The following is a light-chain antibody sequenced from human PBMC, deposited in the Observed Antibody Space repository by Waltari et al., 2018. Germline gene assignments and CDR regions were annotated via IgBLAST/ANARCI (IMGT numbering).Light chain of an antibody. CDR3: QQYNTWPPLT. V-gene: IGKV3-15*01. Sequence: EIVMTQSPAPLSLSPGDSATLSCKASQNVYTNLAWYQQKPGQAPRLLISGASARATGVPSRFRGSGSGTEFTLTISSLQSDDFAVYYCQQYNTWPPLTFGGGTRVDIK. CDR2: GAS. J-gene: IGKJ4*01. CDR1: QNVYTN.